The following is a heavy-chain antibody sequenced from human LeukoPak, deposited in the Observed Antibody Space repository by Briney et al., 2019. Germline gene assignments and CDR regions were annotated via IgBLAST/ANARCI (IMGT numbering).Heavy chain of an antibody. J-gene: IGHJ3*02. CDR3: ARGIPRGAFDI. CDR1: GGSISGSSYY. CDR2: IYYSGST. D-gene: IGHD2-2*02. V-gene: IGHV4-39*02. Sequence: SETLSLTCTVSGGSISGSSYYWGWIRQPPGKGLEWIGSIYYSGSTYYNPSLKSRVTISVDTSKNQFSLKLNSVTATDTAVYYCARGIPRGAFDIWGQGTMVTVSS.